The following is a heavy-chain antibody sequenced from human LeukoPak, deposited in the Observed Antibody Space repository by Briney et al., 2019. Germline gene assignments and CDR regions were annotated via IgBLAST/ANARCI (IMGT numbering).Heavy chain of an antibody. D-gene: IGHD2-2*01. Sequence: SETLSLTCTVSGGSISSYYWSCIRQPPGKGLEWIGNIYYSGSTNYNPSLKSRVTISVDTSKNQFSLKLSSVTAADTAVYYCARDPGTSWYAFDIWGQGTMVTVSS. J-gene: IGHJ3*02. CDR2: IYYSGST. CDR3: ARDPGTSWYAFDI. CDR1: GGSISSYY. V-gene: IGHV4-59*01.